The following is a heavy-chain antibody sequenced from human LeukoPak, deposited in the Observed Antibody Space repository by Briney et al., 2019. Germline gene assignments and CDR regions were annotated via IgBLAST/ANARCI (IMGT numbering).Heavy chain of an antibody. V-gene: IGHV3-23*01. D-gene: IGHD4-17*01. CDR3: AKRHGDYFDY. CDR2: ISDSFRIT. J-gene: IGHJ4*02. Sequence: GGSLRLSCAASGFPFSGYAMSWVRQPPGKGLECVSTISDSFRITDDADSVKGRFTISRDNSKNTLYLQMNTLRAEDTAVYYCAKRHGDYFDYWGQGTLVTVSS. CDR1: GFPFSGYA.